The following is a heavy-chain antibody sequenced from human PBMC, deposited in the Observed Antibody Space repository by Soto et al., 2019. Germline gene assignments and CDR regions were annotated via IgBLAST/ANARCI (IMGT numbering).Heavy chain of an antibody. J-gene: IGHJ4*02. D-gene: IGHD4-17*01. CDR1: GGSISSSSYY. CDR2: IYYSGST. Sequence: SETLSLTCTVSGGSISSSSYYWGWIRQPPGKGLEWIGSIYYSGSTYYNPSLKSRVTISVDTSKNQFSLKLSSVTAADTAVYYCARRYYGGKDYWGQGTLVTVSS. V-gene: IGHV4-39*01. CDR3: ARRYYGGKDY.